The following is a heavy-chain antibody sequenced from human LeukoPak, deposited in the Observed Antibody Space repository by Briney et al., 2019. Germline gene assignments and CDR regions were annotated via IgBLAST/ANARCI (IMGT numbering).Heavy chain of an antibody. CDR2: IGTAGDT. CDR3: ARGGLYGDYVVRPTSPILPDY. V-gene: IGHV3-13*01. CDR1: GFTFSSYD. Sequence: GSLRLSCAASGFTFSSYDMHWVRQATGKGLEWVSAIGTAGDTYYPGSVKGRFTISRENAKNSLYLQMNSLRAGDTAVYYCARGGLYGDYVVRPTSPILPDYWGQGTLVTVSS. D-gene: IGHD4-17*01. J-gene: IGHJ4*02.